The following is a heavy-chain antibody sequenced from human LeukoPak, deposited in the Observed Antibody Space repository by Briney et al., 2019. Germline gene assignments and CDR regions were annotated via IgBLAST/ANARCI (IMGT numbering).Heavy chain of an antibody. Sequence: GASVKVSCKASGGTFSSYAISWVRQAPGQGLEWMGGIIPIFGTANYAQKFQGRVTITADESTSTAYMELSSLRSEDTAVYYCARCDSSSCGPYRGDDAFDIWGQGTTVTVSS. V-gene: IGHV1-69*13. J-gene: IGHJ3*02. CDR2: IIPIFGTA. CDR1: GGTFSSYA. D-gene: IGHD6-13*01. CDR3: ARCDSSSCGPYRGDDAFDI.